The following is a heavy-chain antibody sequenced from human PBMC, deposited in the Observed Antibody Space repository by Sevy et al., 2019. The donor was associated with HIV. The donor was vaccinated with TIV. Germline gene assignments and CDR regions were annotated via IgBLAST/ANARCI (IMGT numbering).Heavy chain of an antibody. CDR3: VRANSGHYASRGYFDY. J-gene: IGHJ4*02. V-gene: IGHV1-3*01. Sequence: ASVKVSCKASGYTFTSYAFHWVRQAPGQGLERMGWIDAGNRNTKYSQKFQGRVTLTRETSASTAYMELSSLRSEVTGVYYCVRANSGHYASRGYFDYWGQGTQVAVSS. CDR1: GYTFTSYA. D-gene: IGHD1-26*01. CDR2: IDAGNRNT.